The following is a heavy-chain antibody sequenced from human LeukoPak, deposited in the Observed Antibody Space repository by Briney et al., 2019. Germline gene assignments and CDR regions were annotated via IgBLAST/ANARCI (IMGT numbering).Heavy chain of an antibody. CDR1: GGSISGFY. Sequence: KPSETLSLTCTVSGGSISGFYWSWIRQPPGKGLEWIGYICSRGSTNYNPSLKSRVTISIDTSKNQFSLNLSSVTAADTAVYYCARRGIYSTSGGSYYYYMDVWGKGTTVTVSS. V-gene: IGHV4-4*09. J-gene: IGHJ6*03. CDR3: ARRGIYSTSGGSYYYYMDV. D-gene: IGHD6-6*01. CDR2: ICSRGST.